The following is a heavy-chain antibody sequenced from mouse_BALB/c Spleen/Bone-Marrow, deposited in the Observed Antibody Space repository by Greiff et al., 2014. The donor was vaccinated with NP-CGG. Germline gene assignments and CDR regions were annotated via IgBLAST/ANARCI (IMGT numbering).Heavy chain of an antibody. D-gene: IGHD4-1*01. Sequence: VQLKESGGGLVKPGGSPKLSCAASGFTFSGYAMSCVRQTPEKRLEWVATISSGGSYTYYPDSVRGRFTISRDNAKNTLYLQMSSLRSEDTAMYYCASLTGRDYWGQGTTLTVSA. CDR1: GFTFSGYA. CDR2: ISSGGSYT. CDR3: ASLTGRDY. J-gene: IGHJ2*01. V-gene: IGHV5-9-3*01.